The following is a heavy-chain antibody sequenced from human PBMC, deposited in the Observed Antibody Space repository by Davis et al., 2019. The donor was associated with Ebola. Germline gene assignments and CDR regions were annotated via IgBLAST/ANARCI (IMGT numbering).Heavy chain of an antibody. CDR3: ARARTVTTPLREQNYYYYMDV. D-gene: IGHD4-17*01. V-gene: IGHV4-31*03. J-gene: IGHJ6*03. CDR1: GGSISSGGYY. Sequence: PSETLSLTCTVSGGSISSGGYYWSWIRQHPGKGLEWIGYIYYSGSTYYNPSLKSRVTISVDTSKNQFSLKLSSVTAADTAVYYCARARTVTTPLREQNYYYYMDVWGKGTTVTVSS. CDR2: IYYSGST.